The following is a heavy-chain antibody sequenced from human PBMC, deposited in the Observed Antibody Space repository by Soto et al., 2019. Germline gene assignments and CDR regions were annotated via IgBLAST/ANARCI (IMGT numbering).Heavy chain of an antibody. J-gene: IGHJ4*02. CDR1: GFTFSSYE. CDR2: ISSSGSTI. V-gene: IGHV3-48*03. CDR3: ARALDTWGSRSYFDY. Sequence: PGGSLRLSCAGSGFTFSSYEVIWVRQAPGKGLEWVSYISSSGSTIYYADSVKGRFTISRDNAKNSLYLQMNSLRGDDTAIYYCARALDTWGSRSYFDYWGQGTLVTVSS. D-gene: IGHD7-27*01.